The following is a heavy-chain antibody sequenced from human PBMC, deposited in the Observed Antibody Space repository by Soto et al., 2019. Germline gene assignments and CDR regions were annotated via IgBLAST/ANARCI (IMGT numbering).Heavy chain of an antibody. CDR3: ASSSLYGMDV. V-gene: IGHV4-38-2*01. Sequence: SETLSLTCAVSGYYISSGYYWGWIRQPPGKGLEWIGNIYYSGNTYYNPSLKSRLIISIDTSKNQFSLKVGSVTAADTAVYYCASSSLYGMDVWGQGTTVTVSS. CDR1: GYYISSGYY. J-gene: IGHJ6*02. CDR2: IYYSGNT.